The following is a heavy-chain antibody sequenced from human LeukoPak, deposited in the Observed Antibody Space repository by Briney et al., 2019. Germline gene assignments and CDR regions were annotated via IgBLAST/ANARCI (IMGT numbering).Heavy chain of an antibody. CDR3: ARSRGYSSSRGWYFDL. V-gene: IGHV1-69*13. D-gene: IGHD6-13*01. J-gene: IGHJ2*01. Sequence: ASVNVSCKASGGTFSSYAISWVRQAPGQGLEWMGGIIPIFGTANYAQKFQGRVTITADESTSTAYMELSSLRSEDTAVYYCARSRGYSSSRGWYFDLWGRGTLVTVSS. CDR2: IIPIFGTA. CDR1: GGTFSSYA.